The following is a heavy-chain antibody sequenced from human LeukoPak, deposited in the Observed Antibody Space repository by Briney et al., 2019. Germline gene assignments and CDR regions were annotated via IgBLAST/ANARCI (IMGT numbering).Heavy chain of an antibody. Sequence: SETLSLTCTVSGGSISSSSYYWGWIRQPPGKGLEWIGSGYYSGSTYYNPSLKSRVTISVDTSKNHFSLKLSSVTAADTAVYYCAGTGGWAGYYYYYMDVWGKGTTVTISS. CDR1: GGSISSSSYY. J-gene: IGHJ6*03. CDR2: GYYSGST. V-gene: IGHV4-39*02. CDR3: AGTGGWAGYYYYYMDV. D-gene: IGHD3-16*01.